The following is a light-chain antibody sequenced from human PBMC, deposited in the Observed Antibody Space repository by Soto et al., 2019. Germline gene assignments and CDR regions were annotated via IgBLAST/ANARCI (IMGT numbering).Light chain of an antibody. Sequence: QSVLTQPPSASGSFGQSVTISCTGTSSDVGGYNYVSWYQQHPGKAPKLMIYEVSERPSGVPDRFSGSKSGNTASLTVSGLPADDEADYYCSSYSGTNYHYVFGTGTKVTVL. J-gene: IGLJ1*01. CDR2: EVS. CDR3: SSYSGTNYHYV. CDR1: SSDVGGYNY. V-gene: IGLV2-8*01.